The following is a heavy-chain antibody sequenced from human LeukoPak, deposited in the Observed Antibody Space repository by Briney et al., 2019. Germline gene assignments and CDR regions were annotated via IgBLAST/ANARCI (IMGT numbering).Heavy chain of an antibody. Sequence: GESLKISCKGSGYSFTSYWIGWVRQMPGKGMEWMGIIYPGDSDTRYSPSFQVQVTSSADKSISTAYLQWSSLKASDTAMYYCARVSRVLYWFDPWGQGTLVTVSS. J-gene: IGHJ5*02. CDR3: ARVSRVLYWFDP. D-gene: IGHD2-15*01. V-gene: IGHV5-51*01. CDR2: IYPGDSDT. CDR1: GYSFTSYW.